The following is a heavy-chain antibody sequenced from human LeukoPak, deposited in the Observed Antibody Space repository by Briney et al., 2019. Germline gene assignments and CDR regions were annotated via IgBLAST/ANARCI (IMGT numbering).Heavy chain of an antibody. CDR3: AREGYGPLDF. CDR1: GFTFSSYW. D-gene: IGHD4-17*01. J-gene: IGHJ4*02. Sequence: GGSLRLSCAASGFTFSSYWLSWVRQAPGKGLEWVANIKQDGSEKYYVDSVEGRFTISRDNYTNSLYLQMNSLRAEDTAVYYCAREGYGPLDFWGQGTMVAVSS. CDR2: IKQDGSEK. V-gene: IGHV3-7*01.